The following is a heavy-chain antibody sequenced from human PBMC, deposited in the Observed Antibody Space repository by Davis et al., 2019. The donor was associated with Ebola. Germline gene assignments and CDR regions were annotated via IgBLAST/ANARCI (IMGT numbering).Heavy chain of an antibody. CDR1: GFTFSSYA. D-gene: IGHD3-10*01. J-gene: IGHJ4*02. CDR3: AKEQGYYGSGSLDY. V-gene: IGHV3-30-3*01. CDR2: ISYDGSNK. Sequence: PGGSLRLSCAASGFTFSSYAMHWVRQATGKGLEWVAVISYDGSNKYYADSVKGRFTISRDNSKNTLYLQMNSLRAEDTAVYHCAKEQGYYGSGSLDYWGQGTLVTVSS.